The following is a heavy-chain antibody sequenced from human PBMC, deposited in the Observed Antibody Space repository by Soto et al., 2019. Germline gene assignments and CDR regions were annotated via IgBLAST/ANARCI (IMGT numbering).Heavy chain of an antibody. D-gene: IGHD6-13*01. CDR2: IIPIFGTA. Sequence: QVQLVQSGAEVKKPGSSVKVSCKASGGTFSSYAISWVRQAPGQGLEWMGGIIPIFGTANYAQKFQGRVTITADEATSTVYMELSSLRSEDTAVYYCARDSGYSSSWHGGWFDPWGQGTLVTVSS. V-gene: IGHV1-69*01. CDR3: ARDSGYSSSWHGGWFDP. J-gene: IGHJ5*02. CDR1: GGTFSSYA.